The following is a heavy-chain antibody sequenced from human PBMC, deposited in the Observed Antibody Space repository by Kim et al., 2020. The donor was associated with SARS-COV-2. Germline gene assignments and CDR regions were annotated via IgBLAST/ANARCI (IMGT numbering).Heavy chain of an antibody. CDR3: ARHNEQDYDSSGYGSYYFDY. CDR1: GYSFTSYW. D-gene: IGHD3-22*01. J-gene: IGHJ4*02. V-gene: IGHV5-51*01. CDR2: IYPGDSDT. Sequence: GESLKISCKGSGYSFTSYWIGWVRQMPGKGLEWMGIIYPGDSDTRYSPSFQGQVTISADKSISTAYLQWSSLKASDTAMYYCARHNEQDYDSSGYGSYYFDYWGQGTLVTVSS.